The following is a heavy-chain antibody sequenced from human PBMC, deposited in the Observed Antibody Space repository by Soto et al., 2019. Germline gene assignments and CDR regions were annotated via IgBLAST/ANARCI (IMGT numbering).Heavy chain of an antibody. J-gene: IGHJ6*04. CDR1: GFTFRNAW. CDR2: IKSKTEAGTT. V-gene: IGHV3-15*02. Sequence: EVQVVESGGALVKPGGSLRLSCAASGFTFRNAWMTWVRQAPGKGLEWIGRIKSKTEAGTTDYAAPVEGRFTIFRDDSKNMFYLQMNSLRSEDTAVYYCTTARNSITITPADVWGKGTTVTVSS. CDR3: TTARNSITITPADV. D-gene: IGHD3-9*01.